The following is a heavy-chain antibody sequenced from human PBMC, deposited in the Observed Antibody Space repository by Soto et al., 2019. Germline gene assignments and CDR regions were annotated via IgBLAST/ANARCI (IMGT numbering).Heavy chain of an antibody. J-gene: IGHJ3*02. CDR2: LSGRGGST. V-gene: IGHV3-23*01. CDR1: GFTFSSYA. D-gene: IGHD1-7*01. CDR3: AKEAGTRGGGAFDI. Sequence: EVQLLESGGGLVQPGGSLRLSCAASGFTFSSYAMSWVRQAPGKGLEWVSALSGRGGSTYYADSVKGRFTISRDNSKNPPYLQRSSLRAEDTALYYCAKEAGTRGGGAFDIWGQGTMVTVSS.